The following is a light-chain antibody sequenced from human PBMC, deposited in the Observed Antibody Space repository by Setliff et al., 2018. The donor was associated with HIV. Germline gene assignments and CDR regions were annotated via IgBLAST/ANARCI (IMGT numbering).Light chain of an antibody. V-gene: IGLV2-14*01. CDR2: DVS. Sequence: QSALTQPASVSGTPGQAITISCTGTRSDVGGYNSVSWYQQLPGKAPKLIIYDVSKRPSGVSNRFSGSKSANTASLAISGLQAEDEADYYCNSFTSTTIYVFGTGTKVTVL. CDR1: RSDVGGYNS. CDR3: NSFTSTTIYV. J-gene: IGLJ1*01.